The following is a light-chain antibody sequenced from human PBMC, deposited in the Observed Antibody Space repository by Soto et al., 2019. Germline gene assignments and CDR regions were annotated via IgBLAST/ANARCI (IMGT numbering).Light chain of an antibody. J-gene: IGKJ4*01. CDR3: QQRISRPT. V-gene: IGKV3-11*01. CDR1: QSVSSY. Sequence: EIVLTQSPGTLSLSPGERATLSCRASQSVSSYLAWYQQKPGQPPRLLISDASNRATGIPARFRGSGSGTDFTLTISSLEPEDFAVYYCQQRISRPTFGGGTKVEIK. CDR2: DAS.